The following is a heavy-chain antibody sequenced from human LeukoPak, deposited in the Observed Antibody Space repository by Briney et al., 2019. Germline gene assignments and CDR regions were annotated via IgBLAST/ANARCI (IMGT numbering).Heavy chain of an antibody. J-gene: IGHJ4*02. Sequence: ASVKVSCKASGYTFTGYYMHWVRQAPGQGLEGMGWINPNSGGTNYAQKFQGRVTMPRDTSISTAYMELSRLRSDDTAVYYCARHDYGTRQLDYWGQGTLVTVSS. CDR2: INPNSGGT. CDR3: ARHDYGTRQLDY. D-gene: IGHD4-17*01. V-gene: IGHV1-2*02. CDR1: GYTFTGYY.